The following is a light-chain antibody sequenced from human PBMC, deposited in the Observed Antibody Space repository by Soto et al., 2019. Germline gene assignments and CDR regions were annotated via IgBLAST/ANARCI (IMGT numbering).Light chain of an antibody. CDR1: SSDVGAYNY. CDR3: SSHTSSSTLVL. J-gene: IGLJ3*02. V-gene: IGLV2-14*01. Sequence: QSVLTQPASVSVSPGQSITISCTGTSSDVGAYNYVSWYQQYPGKAPKLMIYDVTNRPSGVSNRFSGSKSGNTASLTISGLQDEDEADYYCSSHTSSSTLVLFGGGTKLTVL. CDR2: DVT.